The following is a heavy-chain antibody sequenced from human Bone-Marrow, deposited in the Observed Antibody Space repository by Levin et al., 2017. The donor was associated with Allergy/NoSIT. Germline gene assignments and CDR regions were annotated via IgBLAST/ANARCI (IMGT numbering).Heavy chain of an antibody. D-gene: IGHD6-19*01. CDR3: GTDVGIAVADRNY. CDR2: IEKDGNEK. CDR1: GFTFNLYW. V-gene: IGHV3-7*01. Sequence: GGSLRLSCAASGFTFNLYWMNWIRQAPGKGLEWVANIEKDGNEKHYVDSVEGRFTISRDNAKNVLYLEMNSLRVEDTALYYCGTDVGIAVADRNYWGQGTLVTVSS. J-gene: IGHJ4*02.